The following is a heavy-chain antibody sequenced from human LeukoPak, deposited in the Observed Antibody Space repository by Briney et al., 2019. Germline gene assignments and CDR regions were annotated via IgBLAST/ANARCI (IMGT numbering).Heavy chain of an antibody. CDR1: GFTFSDYD. D-gene: IGHD6-19*01. CDR2: ITSSGSTK. V-gene: IGHV3-48*03. Sequence: GGSLRLSCTASGFTFSDYDMNWVRQAPGKGPEWVSYITSSGSTKDYAGSVKGRFTISRDNAKNSLYLQMNSLRAEDTAVYYCAKGYSSGWYGYFDYWGQGTLVTVSS. CDR3: AKGYSSGWYGYFDY. J-gene: IGHJ4*02.